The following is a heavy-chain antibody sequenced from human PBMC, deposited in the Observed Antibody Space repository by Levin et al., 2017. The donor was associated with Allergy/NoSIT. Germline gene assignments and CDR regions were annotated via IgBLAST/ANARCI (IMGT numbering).Heavy chain of an antibody. Sequence: GGSLRLSCTASGFTFRYYAMSWVRQAPGKGLEWVSAFSGSGGGTYYADSVRGRFTISRDNSKNTLYLQMNSLRAEDTAVYFCAKDLRDRSRGSYGNWGQGTPVTVSS. D-gene: IGHD1-26*01. CDR1: GFTFRYYA. CDR3: AKDLRDRSRGSYGN. CDR2: FSGSGGGT. V-gene: IGHV3-23*01. J-gene: IGHJ4*02.